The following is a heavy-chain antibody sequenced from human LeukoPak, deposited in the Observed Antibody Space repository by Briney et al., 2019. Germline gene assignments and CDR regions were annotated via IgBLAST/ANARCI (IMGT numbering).Heavy chain of an antibody. V-gene: IGHV3-11*01. CDR2: ISSSGSTI. CDR3: ARELDTAMVVDY. Sequence: GGSLRLSCAASGFTFSDYYMSWIRQAPGKGLEWVSYISSSGSTIYYADSVRGRFTISRDNAKNSLYLQMNSLRAEDTAVYYCARELDTAMVVDYWGQGTLVTVSS. J-gene: IGHJ4*02. D-gene: IGHD5-18*01. CDR1: GFTFSDYY.